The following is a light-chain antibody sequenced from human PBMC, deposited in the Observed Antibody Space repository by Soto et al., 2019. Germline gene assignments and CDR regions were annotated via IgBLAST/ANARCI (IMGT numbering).Light chain of an antibody. CDR1: QSIHSS. CDR3: QQYNNWPLT. V-gene: IGKV3-15*01. J-gene: IGKJ1*01. Sequence: IVVAQTPGTLAVDTRERATLSCMASQSIHSSLAWYQQKPGQAPRLLIYGASTRAAGIPAVFSGSGSGSDFTLTISSLQSEDFAVYYCQQYNNWPLTFGQGTKLDI. CDR2: GAS.